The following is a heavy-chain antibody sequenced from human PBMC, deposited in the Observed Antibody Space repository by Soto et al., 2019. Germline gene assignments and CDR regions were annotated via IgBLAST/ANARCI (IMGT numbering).Heavy chain of an antibody. V-gene: IGHV4-38-2*02. CDR3: AREVLVGRLLYLGIFDY. CDR1: GYSISSGYY. D-gene: IGHD3-3*01. Sequence: PAETLSLTCAVSGYSISSGYYWCWLRQPPRKVLEWTGSIYHRASTYYNPSLKSRFTISGDNAKNQLSLQMSSLSAADTAVYYCAREVLVGRLLYLGIFDYWGQGTLVTVSS. J-gene: IGHJ4*02. CDR2: IYHRAST.